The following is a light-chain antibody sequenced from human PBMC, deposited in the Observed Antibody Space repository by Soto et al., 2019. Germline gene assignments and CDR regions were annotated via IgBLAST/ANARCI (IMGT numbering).Light chain of an antibody. Sequence: IQMTQSPSSLSASVGDRVTISCRASQSISTYLNWYQQKPGTAPRLLIYRASSVKSGVPPRFSGSGSGRDFTLTISSLRPEDVATYFCQHSYSSSPWTFGQGTKVDIK. CDR1: QSISTY. V-gene: IGKV1-39*01. CDR2: RAS. CDR3: QHSYSSSPWT. J-gene: IGKJ1*01.